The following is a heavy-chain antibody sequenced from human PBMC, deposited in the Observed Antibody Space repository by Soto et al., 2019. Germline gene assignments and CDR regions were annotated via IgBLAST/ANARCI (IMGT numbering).Heavy chain of an antibody. CDR2: IYNGGGT. V-gene: IGHV3-53*02. CDR1: GFTVSGNY. CDR3: ASTRGSSYDY. J-gene: IGHJ4*02. Sequence: EVQLVETGGGLIQPGGSLRLSCAASGFTVSGNYMSWVRQAPGKGMEWVSVIYNGGGTYYADSVKGRFNISRDNSKNALYLQMNGLRAEDTAVYYCASTRGSSYDYWGQGTLVTVSS. D-gene: IGHD6-6*01.